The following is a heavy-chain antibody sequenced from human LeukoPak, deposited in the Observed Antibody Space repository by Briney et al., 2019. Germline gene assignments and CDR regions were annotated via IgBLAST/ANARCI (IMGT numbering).Heavy chain of an antibody. V-gene: IGHV3-23*01. D-gene: IGHD3-10*01. Sequence: GGSLRLSCAASGFTLSRFAMNWVRQAPGKGLEWVATIIDNGDLTYYADSVRGRFPLARDNSNNTLSLQMNSLRAEDTATYYCSKGITLVRGFTDFDYWGQGTLVTVSS. J-gene: IGHJ4*02. CDR2: IIDNGDLT. CDR1: GFTLSRFA. CDR3: SKGITLVRGFTDFDY.